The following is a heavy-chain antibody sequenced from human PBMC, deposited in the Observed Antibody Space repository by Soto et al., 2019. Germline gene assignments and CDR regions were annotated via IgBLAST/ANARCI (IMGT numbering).Heavy chain of an antibody. CDR2: ISHSGNT. Sequence: QVQLQESGPGLVNPSQTLSLTCTVSGGSMSSGDYYWSWIRQPPGKGLEWIGYISHSGNTYYNPYLRIRISLSVDTSKNQFSLQVTSVTAADTAVYYCVREVEYYNSSSNWFDPWGQGNLVAVSS. V-gene: IGHV4-30-4*01. CDR1: GGSMSSGDYY. J-gene: IGHJ5*02. D-gene: IGHD6-6*01. CDR3: VREVEYYNSSSNWFDP.